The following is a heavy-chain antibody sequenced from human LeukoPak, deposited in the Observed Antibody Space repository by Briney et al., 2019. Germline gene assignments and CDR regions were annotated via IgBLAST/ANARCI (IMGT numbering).Heavy chain of an antibody. CDR2: ISYDGSNK. D-gene: IGHD2-2*02. V-gene: IGHV3-30*18. J-gene: IGHJ4*02. CDR1: GFTFSSYG. Sequence: GRSLRLSCAASGFTFSSYGMHWVRQAPGKGLEWVAVISYDGSNKYYADSVKGRFTISRDNSKNTLYLQMNGLRAEDTAVYYCAKDRDSYTDYWGQGTLVTVSS. CDR3: AKDRDSYTDY.